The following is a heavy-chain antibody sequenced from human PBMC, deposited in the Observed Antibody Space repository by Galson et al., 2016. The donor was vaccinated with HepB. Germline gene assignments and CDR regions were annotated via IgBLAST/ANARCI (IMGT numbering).Heavy chain of an antibody. V-gene: IGHV3-48*03. Sequence: SLRLSCAASGFTFSKYDLNWVRQAPGKGLEWLSYISGSGVSIYYADSVEGRFTISRDNAKKSLYLQMDTLRAEDTAVYYCARGTIVAPGTDYWGQGTLITVSS. CDR3: ARGTIVAPGTDY. CDR2: ISGSGVSI. J-gene: IGHJ4*02. CDR1: GFTFSKYD. D-gene: IGHD6-13*01.